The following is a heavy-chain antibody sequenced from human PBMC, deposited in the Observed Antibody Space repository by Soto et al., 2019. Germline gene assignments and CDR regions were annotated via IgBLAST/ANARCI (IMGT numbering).Heavy chain of an antibody. V-gene: IGHV4-4*02. CDR1: GGSISSSNW. Sequence: SETLSLTCAVSGGSISSSNWWSWVRQPPGKGLEWIGEIYHSGSTNYNPSLKSRVTISVDKSKNQFSLKLSSVTAADTAVYYCARARPYYYYGMDVWGQGTTVPVSS. CDR3: ARARPYYYYGMDV. CDR2: IYHSGST. J-gene: IGHJ6*02.